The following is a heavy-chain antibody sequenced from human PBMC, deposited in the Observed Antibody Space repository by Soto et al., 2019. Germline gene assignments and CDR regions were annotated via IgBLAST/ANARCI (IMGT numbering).Heavy chain of an antibody. V-gene: IGHV1-3*01. J-gene: IGHJ4*02. CDR3: ARDLGVGAASDY. CDR2: INAGNGNT. D-gene: IGHD1-26*01. Sequence: EASVKVSCKASGYTFTSYAMHWVRQAPGQRLEWMGWINAGNGNTKYSQKFQGRVTITRDTSASTAYMELSSLRFEDTAVYYCARDLGVGAASDYWGQGTLVTVSS. CDR1: GYTFTSYA.